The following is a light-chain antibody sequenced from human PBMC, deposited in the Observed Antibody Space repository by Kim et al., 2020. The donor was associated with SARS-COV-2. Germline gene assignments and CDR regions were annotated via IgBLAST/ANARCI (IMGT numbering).Light chain of an antibody. CDR3: QQYGDSPCT. CDR1: QNIAGNY. J-gene: IGKJ2*02. CDR2: DAS. Sequence: LSPVETATRSCRASQNIAGNYVAWYQQKPGRSPSLLIFDASTRASGISDRFSGSGSGTDFTLTISRLEPEDFGVYYCQQYGDSPCTFGQGTKLEI. V-gene: IGKV3-20*01.